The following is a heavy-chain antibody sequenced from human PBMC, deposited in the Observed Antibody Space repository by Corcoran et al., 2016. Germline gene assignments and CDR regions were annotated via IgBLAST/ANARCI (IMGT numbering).Heavy chain of an antibody. V-gene: IGHV3-48*02. J-gene: IGHJ4*02. Sequence: EVQLVESGGGLVQPGGSLRLSCAASGFPFSSYSMNWVRQAPGKGLEWVSYISSSSSTIYYADSVKGRFTISRDNAKNSLYLQMNSLRDEDTAVYYCARELRSRDKWYGDFFDYWGQGTLVTVSS. CDR2: ISSSSSTI. CDR3: ARELRSRDKWYGDFFDY. CDR1: GFPFSSYS. D-gene: IGHD4-17*01.